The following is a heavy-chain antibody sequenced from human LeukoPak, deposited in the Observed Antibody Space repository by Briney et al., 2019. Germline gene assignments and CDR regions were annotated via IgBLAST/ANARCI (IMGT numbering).Heavy chain of an antibody. CDR2: IYGGGST. CDR3: ARDRYYYDSSANYYYTDV. Sequence: SGGSLRLSCAASGFTVSNSYMSWVRQAPGKGLEGVSVIYGGGSTHYAEAVKGRFTISRDSSKNTLYLLMNSLGAEDTAVYFCARDRYYYDSSANYYYTDVWGKGTTVTVSS. D-gene: IGHD3-22*01. J-gene: IGHJ6*03. V-gene: IGHV3-53*01. CDR1: GFTVSNSY.